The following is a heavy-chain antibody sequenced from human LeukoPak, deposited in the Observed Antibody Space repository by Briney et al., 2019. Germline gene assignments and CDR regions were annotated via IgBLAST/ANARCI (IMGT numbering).Heavy chain of an antibody. CDR1: GDSVSSNSAA. D-gene: IGHD3-22*01. CDR3: ARAPYYYDSSGYYACFDY. J-gene: IGHJ4*02. CDR2: TYYRSKWYN. Sequence: PSQTLSLTCAISGDSVSSNSAAWNWIRQSPSRGLEWLGRTYYRSKWYNDYAVSVKSRITINPDTSKNQFSLQLNSVTPEDTAVYYCARAPYYYDSSGYYACFDYWGQGTLVTVSS. V-gene: IGHV6-1*01.